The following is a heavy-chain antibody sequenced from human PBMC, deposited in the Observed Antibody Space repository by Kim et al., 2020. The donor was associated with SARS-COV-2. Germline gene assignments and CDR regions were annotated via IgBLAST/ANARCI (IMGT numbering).Heavy chain of an antibody. J-gene: IGHJ4*02. Sequence: YADSVKGRFPISRDNSKNTLYLQMNSLRAEDTAVYYCAKDLQLGDYSGYEPFDYWGQGTLVTVSS. CDR3: AKDLQLGDYSGYEPFDY. V-gene: IGHV3-23*01. D-gene: IGHD5-12*01.